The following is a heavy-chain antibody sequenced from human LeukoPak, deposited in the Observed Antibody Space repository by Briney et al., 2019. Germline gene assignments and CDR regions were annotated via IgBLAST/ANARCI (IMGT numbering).Heavy chain of an antibody. D-gene: IGHD4-11*01. J-gene: IGHJ4*02. V-gene: IGHV4-39*07. CDR3: ARESRDDNNNYRPLDY. Sequence: SETLSLTYTVSGASISSTTYCWGWIRQPPGKGLEWIGTMYYNGSTYNNPSLKSRVTISGDTSKNQFSLKLSSVTAADTAVYYCARESRDDNNNYRPLDYWGQGTLVTVSS. CDR2: MYYNGST. CDR1: GASISSTTYC.